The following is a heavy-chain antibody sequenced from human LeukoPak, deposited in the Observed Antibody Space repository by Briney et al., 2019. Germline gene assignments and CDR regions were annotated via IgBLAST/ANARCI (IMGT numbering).Heavy chain of an antibody. CDR3: ARWLPGERDY. Sequence: GGTLRLSCAASGFTFSSHGMSWVRQTPGKGLEWVSTISSSGGNTYYADSVKGRFTISRDNSKNTLYLQMNSLRAEDTAVYYCARWLPGERDYWGQGTLVTVSS. D-gene: IGHD5-12*01. V-gene: IGHV3-23*01. CDR2: ISSSGGNT. J-gene: IGHJ4*02. CDR1: GFTFSSHG.